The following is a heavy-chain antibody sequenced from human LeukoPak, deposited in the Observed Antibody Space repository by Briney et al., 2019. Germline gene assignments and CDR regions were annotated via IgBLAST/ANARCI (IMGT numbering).Heavy chain of an antibody. V-gene: IGHV3-23*01. CDR1: GFTFSNYA. J-gene: IGHJ4*02. CDR3: VKDVLSVAVGSTHDY. CDR2: VSGTGGTT. Sequence: GGSLRLSCAASGFTFSNYAMAWVRQAPGKGLEWVSSVSGTGGTTYHADSVKGRLTISRDNSNNTLYLQMSSLRAEDTAVYYCVKDVLSVAVGSTHDYWGPGTLVTVSS. D-gene: IGHD2-21*01.